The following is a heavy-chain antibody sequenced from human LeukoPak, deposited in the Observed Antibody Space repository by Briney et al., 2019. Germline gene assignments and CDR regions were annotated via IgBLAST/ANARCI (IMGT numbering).Heavy chain of an antibody. D-gene: IGHD6-13*01. V-gene: IGHV4-59*12. CDR3: ARANPQQQLAFDY. J-gene: IGHJ4*02. CDR1: GGSISSYY. CDR2: IYYSGYT. Sequence: PSETLSLTCTVSGGSISSYYWSWVRQPPGKGLEWIGYIYYSGYTNYNPSLKSRVTISVDMSKNQFSLKLSSVTAADTAVYYCARANPQQQLAFDYWGQGTLVTVSS.